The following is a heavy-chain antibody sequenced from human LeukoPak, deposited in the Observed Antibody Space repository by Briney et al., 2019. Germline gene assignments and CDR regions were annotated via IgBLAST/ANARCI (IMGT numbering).Heavy chain of an antibody. CDR2: IYYSGST. CDR3: ARAMVRGPPNSLGAFDI. J-gene: IGHJ3*02. Sequence: SETLSLTCTVSGGSISSSSYYWGWIRQPPGKGLEWIGSIYYSGSTNYNPSLKSRVTISVDTSKNQFSLKLSSVTAADTAVYYCARAMVRGPPNSLGAFDIWGQGTMVTVSS. CDR1: GGSISSSSYY. V-gene: IGHV4-39*07. D-gene: IGHD5-18*01.